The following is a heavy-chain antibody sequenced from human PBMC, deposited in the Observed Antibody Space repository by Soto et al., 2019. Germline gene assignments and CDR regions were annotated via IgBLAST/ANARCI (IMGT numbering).Heavy chain of an antibody. D-gene: IGHD1-7*01. Sequence: QLQLQESGPGLVKPSETLSLTCTFSGGPISSSSHYWGWIRQHPGKGLEWIGCIYYSGSTYYNPCLKSRVTISVDTAKLQFSLKRSSVTAADTAVYYCSSITGTTNWFDPWGQGTLVTVSS. J-gene: IGHJ5*02. CDR3: SSITGTTNWFDP. V-gene: IGHV4-39*01. CDR1: GGPISSSSHY. CDR2: IYYSGST.